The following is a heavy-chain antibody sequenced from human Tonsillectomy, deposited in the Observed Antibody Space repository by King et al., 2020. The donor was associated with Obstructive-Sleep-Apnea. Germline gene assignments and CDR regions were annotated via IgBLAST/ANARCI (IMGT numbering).Heavy chain of an antibody. Sequence: VQLVESGGGVVQPGTSLSLSCAASGFSVNTYGMHWVRQSPGKGLEWVAVLWHDGSNKYYADSAKGRFSISRDNSKNTLYLQMNSLRLEDTALYYCARDRDYGDYGGKYFFGMEVWGQGTTVTVSS. CDR1: GFSVNTYG. CDR2: LWHDGSNK. D-gene: IGHD4-17*01. V-gene: IGHV3-33*01. CDR3: ARDRDYGDYGGKYFFGMEV. J-gene: IGHJ6*02.